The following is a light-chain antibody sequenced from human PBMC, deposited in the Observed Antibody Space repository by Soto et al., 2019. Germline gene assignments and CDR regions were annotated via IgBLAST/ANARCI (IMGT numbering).Light chain of an antibody. CDR3: CSYASSSSYV. V-gene: IGLV2-23*01. CDR2: EGT. CDR1: SSNIGDNY. J-gene: IGLJ1*01. Sequence: QSVLTQPPSMSAAPGQRVTISCSGTSSNIGDNYVSWYRQFPGTAPELLIYEGTQRPSGVSSRFSGSKSGNTASLTISGLQAEDEADYYCCSYASSSSYVFGTGTKLTVL.